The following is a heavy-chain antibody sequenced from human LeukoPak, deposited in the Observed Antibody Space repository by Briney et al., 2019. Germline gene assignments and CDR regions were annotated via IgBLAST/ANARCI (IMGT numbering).Heavy chain of an antibody. D-gene: IGHD6-19*01. CDR3: APDPPGYSSGWYH. CDR1: GYTFTIYG. J-gene: IGHJ4*02. Sequence: GASVKVSCKASGYTFTIYGISWVRQAPGKGLEWMGGFDPEDGETIYAQKFQGRVTMTEDTSTDTAYMELSRLRSEDTDVYYCAPDPPGYSSGWYHWGQGTLVTVYS. V-gene: IGHV1-24*01. CDR2: FDPEDGET.